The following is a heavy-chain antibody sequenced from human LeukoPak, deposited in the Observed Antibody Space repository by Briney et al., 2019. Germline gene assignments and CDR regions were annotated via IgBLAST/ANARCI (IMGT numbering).Heavy chain of an antibody. Sequence: GASVKVSCKASGYTFTSYGISWVRQAPGQGLEWMGWISAYNGNTNYAQKLQGRVTMTTDTSTSTAYMELSSLRSEDTAVYYCARGLKVAAAGPSDYWGQGTLVTVSS. CDR3: ARGLKVAAAGPSDY. CDR2: ISAYNGNT. CDR1: GYTFTSYG. J-gene: IGHJ4*02. V-gene: IGHV1-18*01. D-gene: IGHD6-13*01.